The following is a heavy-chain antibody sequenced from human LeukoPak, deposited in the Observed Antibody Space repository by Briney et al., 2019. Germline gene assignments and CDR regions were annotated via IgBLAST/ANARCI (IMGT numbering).Heavy chain of an antibody. CDR2: IIPIFGTA. CDR1: VGTLSSYA. CDR3: ARASRPVRGVTSYYFDY. D-gene: IGHD3-10*01. Sequence: VASVKVSRKPSVGTLSSYAISWVRQAPGQGLEWMGGIIPIFGTANYAQKFQGRVTITTDESTSTAYMELSSLRSEDTAVYYCARASRPVRGVTSYYFDYWGQGTLVTVSS. J-gene: IGHJ4*02. V-gene: IGHV1-69*05.